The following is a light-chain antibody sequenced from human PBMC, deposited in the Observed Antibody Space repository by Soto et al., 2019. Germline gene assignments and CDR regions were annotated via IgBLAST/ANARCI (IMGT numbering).Light chain of an antibody. CDR1: SSDVGAYNY. CDR3: SSYTSNTTPYV. Sequence: QSALTQPASVSGSPGQSIAISCTGTSSDVGAYNYVSWYQQHPGKVPKLVIYDVTTRPSGVSDRFSGSKSGNTASLTISGLQAEDEADYYCSSYTSNTTPYVFGTGTKLTVL. CDR2: DVT. V-gene: IGLV2-14*01. J-gene: IGLJ1*01.